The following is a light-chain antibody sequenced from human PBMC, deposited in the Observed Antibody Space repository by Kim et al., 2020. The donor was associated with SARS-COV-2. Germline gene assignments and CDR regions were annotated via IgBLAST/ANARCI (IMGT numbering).Light chain of an antibody. J-gene: IGKJ1*01. CDR3: QQYETYWT. V-gene: IGKV1-5*03. Sequence: GDRVTITCRASQSVGIYLAWYQQKPGKAPNLLIYKASTLERGVPPRFSGSGSGTEFTLTISSLQPDDFATYYCQQYETYWTFGQGTKVDIK. CDR1: QSVGIY. CDR2: KAS.